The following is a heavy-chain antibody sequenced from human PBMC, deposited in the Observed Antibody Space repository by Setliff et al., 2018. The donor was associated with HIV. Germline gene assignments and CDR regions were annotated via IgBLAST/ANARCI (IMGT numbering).Heavy chain of an antibody. CDR3: ARGGRDGIA. CDR2: IYTSGST. Sequence: SETLSLTCTVSGGSINSGSYYWNWIRQPAGKGLEWIGRIYTSGSTNYNPSLKSRVTISVDTSRNQFSLRLNSVTAADTAVYYCARGGRDGIAWGQGTLVTVSS. V-gene: IGHV4-61*02. CDR1: GGSINSGSYY. J-gene: IGHJ5*02. D-gene: IGHD2-21*01.